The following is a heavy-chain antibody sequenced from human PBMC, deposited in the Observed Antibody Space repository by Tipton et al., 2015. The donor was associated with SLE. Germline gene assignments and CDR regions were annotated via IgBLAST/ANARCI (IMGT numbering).Heavy chain of an antibody. V-gene: IGHV3-74*01. CDR3: TRIPVTLGQAFDV. D-gene: IGHD4-23*01. CDR1: GFTFSNYW. CDR2: INVDGSSI. J-gene: IGHJ3*01. Sequence: GSLRLSCAASGFTFSNYWIHWVRQAPGKGLVWVSRINVDGSSISYADSVKGRFTISRDNAKNTLYLQMNSLRVEDTAIYYCTRIPVTLGQAFDVWGQGTMVTISS.